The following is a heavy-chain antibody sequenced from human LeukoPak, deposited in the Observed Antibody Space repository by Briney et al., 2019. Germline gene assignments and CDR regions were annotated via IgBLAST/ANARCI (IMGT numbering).Heavy chain of an antibody. CDR3: ARSIVGASTVDY. V-gene: IGHV4-34*01. D-gene: IGHD1-26*01. Sequence: SETLSLTCAVYGGSFSGYYWSWIRQPPGKGLEWIGEINHSGSTNYNPSLKSRVTISVDTSKNQFSLKLSSVTAADTAVYYCARSIVGASTVDYWGQGTLVTVSS. CDR1: GGSFSGYY. CDR2: INHSGST. J-gene: IGHJ4*02.